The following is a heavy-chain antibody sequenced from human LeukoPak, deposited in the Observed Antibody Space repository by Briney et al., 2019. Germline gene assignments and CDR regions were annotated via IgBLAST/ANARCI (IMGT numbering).Heavy chain of an antibody. CDR1: GFTFSSYS. D-gene: IGHD6-6*01. Sequence: GGSLRLSCAASGFTFSSYSMNWVRQAPGKGLEWVSSISSSSSYIYYADSVKGRFTISRDNAKNSLYLQMNSLRAEDTAVYYCARLAPYSSSSRFGDYMDVWGKGTTVTVSS. CDR2: ISSSSSYI. V-gene: IGHV3-21*01. J-gene: IGHJ6*03. CDR3: ARLAPYSSSSRFGDYMDV.